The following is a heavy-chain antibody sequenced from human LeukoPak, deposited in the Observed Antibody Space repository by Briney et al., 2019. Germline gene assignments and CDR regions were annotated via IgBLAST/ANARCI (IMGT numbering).Heavy chain of an antibody. J-gene: IGHJ4*02. CDR2: IKEDGSDK. Sequence: GESLRLSCADSEFTFGNFWMTWVRQAPGKGLEGVANIKEDGSDKYYVDSVKGRFTIARDNDRTSLYLQMNSLRAEDTAVYYCARDYRARLDYWGQGTLVTVSS. CDR1: EFTFGNFW. CDR3: ARDYRARLDY. V-gene: IGHV3-7*01.